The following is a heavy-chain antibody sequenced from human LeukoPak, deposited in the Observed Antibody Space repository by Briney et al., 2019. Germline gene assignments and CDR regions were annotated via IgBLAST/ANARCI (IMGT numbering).Heavy chain of an antibody. CDR1: GFTFSSYS. CDR2: ISSSSSTI. J-gene: IGHJ3*02. D-gene: IGHD6-13*01. Sequence: PGGSLRLSCAASGFTFSSYSMNWVRQAPGKGLEWVSYISSSSSTIYYADSVKGRFTISRDNSKNTLYLQMNSLRAEDTAVYYCAKVRKIADAFDIWGQGTMVTVSS. CDR3: AKVRKIADAFDI. V-gene: IGHV3-48*01.